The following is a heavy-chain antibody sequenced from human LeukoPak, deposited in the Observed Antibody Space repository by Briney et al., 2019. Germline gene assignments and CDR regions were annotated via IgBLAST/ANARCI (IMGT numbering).Heavy chain of an antibody. J-gene: IGHJ6*02. V-gene: IGHV3-64*01. CDR2: ISSDGGST. CDR1: GFTFSMYA. CDR3: VNYGMDV. Sequence: GGSLRLSCAPSGFTFSMYAMHWVRQAPGKGLEYVSAISSDGGSTYYANSVKGRFTISRDNSKNTLYLQMGSLRAEDMAVYYCVNYGMDVWGQGTTVTVSS.